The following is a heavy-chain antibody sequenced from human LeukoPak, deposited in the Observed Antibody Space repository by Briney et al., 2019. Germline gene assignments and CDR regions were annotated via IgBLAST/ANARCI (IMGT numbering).Heavy chain of an antibody. J-gene: IGHJ4*02. CDR3: AKQGYSSWYEY. CDR2: ITASGDNT. Sequence: PGGSLRLSCAASGYTFGSNVMSWVRQAPGKGLEWVSAITASGDNTYYADSVKGRLTISRDNSKNTLYLQMSSLRADDTAVYYCAKQGYSSWYEYWGQGTLVTVSS. CDR1: GYTFGSNV. D-gene: IGHD6-13*01. V-gene: IGHV3-23*01.